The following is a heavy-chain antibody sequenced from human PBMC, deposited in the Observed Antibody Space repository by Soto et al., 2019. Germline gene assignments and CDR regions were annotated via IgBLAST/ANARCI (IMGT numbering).Heavy chain of an antibody. CDR3: AAPTLTHDAFDI. J-gene: IGHJ3*02. CDR2: ISGSGGST. Sequence: GGSLRLSCAASGCTFSSYAMSWVRQAPGKGLEWVSAISGSGGSTYYADSVKGRFTISRDNSKNTLYLQMNSLRAEDTAVYYCAAPTLTHDAFDIWGQGTMVTVSS. V-gene: IGHV3-23*01. CDR1: GCTFSSYA.